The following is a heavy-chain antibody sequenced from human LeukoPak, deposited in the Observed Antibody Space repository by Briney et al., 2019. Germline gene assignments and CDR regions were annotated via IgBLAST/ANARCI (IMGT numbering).Heavy chain of an antibody. V-gene: IGHV3-30*01. D-gene: IGHD3-22*01. J-gene: IGHJ4*02. CDR2: SNK. CDR3: AKDLIRDSSGYYPYYFDY. Sequence: SNKYYADSVKGRFTISRDNSKNTLYLQMNSLRAEDTAVYYCAKDLIRDSSGYYPYYFDYWGQGTLVTVSS.